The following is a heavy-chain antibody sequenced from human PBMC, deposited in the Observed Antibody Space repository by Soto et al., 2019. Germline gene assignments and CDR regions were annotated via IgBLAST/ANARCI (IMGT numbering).Heavy chain of an antibody. D-gene: IGHD6-13*01. J-gene: IGHJ4*02. CDR2: IYPGDSDT. V-gene: IGHV5-51*01. CDR1: GYSFTSYW. Sequence: PGESLKISCKGSGYSFTSYWISWVRQMPGKGLEWMGIIYPGDSDTRYSPSFQGQVTISADKSISTAYLQWSSLKASDTAMYYCARKYSSSGGIVDYWGQGTLVTVSS. CDR3: ARKYSSSGGIVDY.